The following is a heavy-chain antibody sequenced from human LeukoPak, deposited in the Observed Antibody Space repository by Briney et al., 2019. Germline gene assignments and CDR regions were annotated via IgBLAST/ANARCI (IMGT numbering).Heavy chain of an antibody. CDR3: HSYSKRGYSGYDNEFFYFDY. CDR1: GFTVSSNY. V-gene: IGHV3-15*01. Sequence: GGSLRLSCAASGFTVSSNYMSWVRKAPGKGLEWVGRIKGKTDGGTTDYAAPVKGRFTISRDDEKTTLFLQMNSLKTEDTALYYCHSYSKRGYSGYDNEFFYFDYWGQGTLVTVSS. CDR2: IKGKTDGGTT. D-gene: IGHD5-12*01. J-gene: IGHJ4*02.